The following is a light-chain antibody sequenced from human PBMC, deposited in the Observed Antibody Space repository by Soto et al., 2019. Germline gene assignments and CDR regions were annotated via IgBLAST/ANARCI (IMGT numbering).Light chain of an antibody. CDR1: QSVSSN. CDR3: QHDSSQWT. V-gene: IGKV3-15*01. Sequence: VMSQSPATLSVPPGERATLSCRASQSVSSNLAWYQQKPGQAPRLLMYGASTRATGVPARFSGRGSGTEITLTSSSLQPDDVASYYCQHDSSQWTFGQGTKVDIK. CDR2: GAS. J-gene: IGKJ1*01.